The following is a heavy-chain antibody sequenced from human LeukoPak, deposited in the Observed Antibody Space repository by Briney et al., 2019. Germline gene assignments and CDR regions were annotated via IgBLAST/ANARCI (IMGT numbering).Heavy chain of an antibody. J-gene: IGHJ6*04. V-gene: IGHV3-48*03. CDR1: GFTFSSYE. CDR2: ISSSGSTI. Sequence: PGGSLRLSCAASGFTFSSYEMNWVRQAPGKGLEWVSYISSSGSTIYYADSVKGRFTISRDNAKNSLYLQTNGLRAEDTAVYYCAELGITMIGGVWGKGTTVTISS. D-gene: IGHD3-10*02. CDR3: AELGITMIGGV.